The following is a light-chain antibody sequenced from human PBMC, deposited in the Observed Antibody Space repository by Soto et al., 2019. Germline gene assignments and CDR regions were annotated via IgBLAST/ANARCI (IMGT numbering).Light chain of an antibody. CDR2: DVR. CDR1: SSDVGGYNY. Sequence: ALTQPASVSGSPGQSITISCTGTSSDVGGYNYVSWYQQHPGKAPKLMIYDVRNRASGASNRFSGSKSGNTASLTISGLQAEDEADYYCTSYTSSSTLYVFGTGTKLTVL. V-gene: IGLV2-14*01. J-gene: IGLJ1*01. CDR3: TSYTSSSTLYV.